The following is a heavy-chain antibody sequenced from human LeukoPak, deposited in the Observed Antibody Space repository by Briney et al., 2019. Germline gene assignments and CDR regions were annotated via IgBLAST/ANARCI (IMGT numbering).Heavy chain of an antibody. J-gene: IGHJ4*02. CDR3: AKDTVASSFDH. D-gene: IGHD5-12*01. CDR1: GFTLSSDW. V-gene: IGHV3-74*01. CDR2: ISRESDGSGT. Sequence: GGSLRLSCAGSGFTLSSDWVHWVRHVPGKGLVWVARISRESDGSGTNYADSVKGRFSISRDRATNTVHLQMNSLRAEDTAVCHCAKDTVASSFDHWGQGTLVTVSS.